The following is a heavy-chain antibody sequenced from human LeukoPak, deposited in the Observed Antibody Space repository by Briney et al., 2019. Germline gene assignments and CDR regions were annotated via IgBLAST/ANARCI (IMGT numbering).Heavy chain of an antibody. V-gene: IGHV1-69*15. J-gene: IGHJ3*02. Sequence: GSSVKVSCKASGGTFSSYAISWVRQAPGQGLEWMGRIIPIFGTANYAQKFQGRVTITADESTSTAYMELSSLRSEDTAVYYCARDAGGRRLAFDIWGQGTMVTVSS. CDR2: IIPIFGTA. CDR3: ARDAGGRRLAFDI. D-gene: IGHD2-15*01. CDR1: GGTFSSYA.